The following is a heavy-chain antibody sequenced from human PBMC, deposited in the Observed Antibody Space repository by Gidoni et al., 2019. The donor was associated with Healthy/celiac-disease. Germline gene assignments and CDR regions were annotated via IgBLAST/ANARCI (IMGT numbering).Heavy chain of an antibody. Sequence: EVQLVESGGGLVQPGGSRRRSCPASGFTFSSYAMHWVRQAPGKGLEYFSAISSNGGRTYYADSVKGRFTISRDNSKNTLYLQMSSLRAEDTAVYYCVIVGGYDYERSEFDYWGQGTLVTVSS. CDR1: GFTFSSYA. CDR3: VIVGGYDYERSEFDY. V-gene: IGHV3-64D*06. CDR2: ISSNGGRT. J-gene: IGHJ4*02. D-gene: IGHD5-12*01.